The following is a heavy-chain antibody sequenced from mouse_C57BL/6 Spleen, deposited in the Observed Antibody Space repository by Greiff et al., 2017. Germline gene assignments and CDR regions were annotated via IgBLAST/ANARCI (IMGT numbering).Heavy chain of an antibody. J-gene: IGHJ4*01. CDR1: GYSITSGYY. Sequence: VQLKQSGPGLVKPSQSLSLTCSVTGYSITSGYYWNWIRQFPGNKLEWMGYISYDGSNNYNPSLKNRISITRDTSKNQFFLKLNSVTTEDTATYYCASNPYYYYYAMDYWGQGTSVTVSS. CDR3: ASNPYYYYYAMDY. V-gene: IGHV3-6*01. CDR2: ISYDGSN. D-gene: IGHD1-1*01.